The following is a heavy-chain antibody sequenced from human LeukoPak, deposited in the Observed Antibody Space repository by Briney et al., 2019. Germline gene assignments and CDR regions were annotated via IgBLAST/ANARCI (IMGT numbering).Heavy chain of an antibody. V-gene: IGHV4-39*01. CDR3: ARTGYSSGWYGNFDY. CDR1: GGSISSSSYY. CDR2: IYYSGST. J-gene: IGHJ4*02. D-gene: IGHD6-19*01. Sequence: SETLSLTCTVSGGSISSSSYYRGWIRQPPGKGLEWIGSIYYSGSTYYKPSLKSRVTISVDTSKNQFSLKLSSVTAADTAVYYCARTGYSSGWYGNFDYWGQGTLVTVSS.